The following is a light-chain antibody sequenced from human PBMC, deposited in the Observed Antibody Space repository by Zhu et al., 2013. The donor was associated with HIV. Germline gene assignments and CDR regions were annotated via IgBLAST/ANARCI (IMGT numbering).Light chain of an antibody. V-gene: IGKV2-28*01. CDR2: GVL. CDR3: MQGLQTPLT. Sequence: DIVMTQSPLSLPVTPGEPASISCRSSQSLLHSNGIQLFGLVSAEARTVSTAPDLFGVLIGPPGSLTGSVAVDQAQILHLKISRVEAEDVGVYYCMQGLQTPLTFGGGTKVEIK. J-gene: IGKJ4*01. CDR1: QSLLHSNGIQL.